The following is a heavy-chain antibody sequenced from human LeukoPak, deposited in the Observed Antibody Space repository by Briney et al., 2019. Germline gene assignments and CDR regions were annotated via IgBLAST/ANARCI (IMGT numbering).Heavy chain of an antibody. D-gene: IGHD6-19*01. V-gene: IGHV4-38-2*01. CDR3: ARGIAVAGVRS. CDR1: DYSISHEFY. Sequence: SETLSLTCDVSDYSISHEFYWGWIRQPPGKGLEWIASVSYGGSTHYNASLKSRVTISVETSKSQFSLQVRSVTAADTAVYYCARGIAVAGVRSWGQGTLVTVFS. J-gene: IGHJ5*02. CDR2: VSYGGST.